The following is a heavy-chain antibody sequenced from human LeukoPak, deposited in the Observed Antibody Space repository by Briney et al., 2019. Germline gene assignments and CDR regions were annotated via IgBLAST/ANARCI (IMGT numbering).Heavy chain of an antibody. CDR1: GFTFRTYW. Sequence: GGSLRLSCTASGFTFRTYWMSWVRQAPGKGLVWVSRIDFDGTDTVYADSVKGRFTISRDNAKNTLFLQMNSLRAEDTAVYFCARDGVSTVDFDYWGQGTLVTVSS. CDR2: IDFDGTDT. CDR3: ARDGVSTVDFDY. J-gene: IGHJ4*02. V-gene: IGHV3-74*01. D-gene: IGHD1-14*01.